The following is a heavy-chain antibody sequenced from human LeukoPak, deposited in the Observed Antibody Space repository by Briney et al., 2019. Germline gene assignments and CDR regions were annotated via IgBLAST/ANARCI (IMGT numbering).Heavy chain of an antibody. CDR2: INHSGST. CDR3: ARGSSSSWYWFDP. Sequence: SETLTLTCAVYGGSFSGYYWSWIRQPPGKGLEWIGEINHSGSTNCNPSLKSRVTISVDTSKNQFSLKLSSVTAADTAVYYCARGSSSSWYWFDPWGQGTLVTVSS. J-gene: IGHJ5*02. D-gene: IGHD6-13*01. V-gene: IGHV4-34*01. CDR1: GGSFSGYY.